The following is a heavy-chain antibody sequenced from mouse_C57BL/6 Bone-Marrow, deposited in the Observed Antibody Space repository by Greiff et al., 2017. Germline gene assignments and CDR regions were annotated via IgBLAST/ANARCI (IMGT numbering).Heavy chain of an antibody. CDR1: GYTFTSYW. Sequence: QVQLKHSGAELAKPGASVKLSCKASGYTFTSYWMHWVKQRPGQGLEWIGYINPSSGYTKYNQKFKDKATLTADKSSSTAYMQLSSLTYEDSAVYYCARGYYGNYAYWYFDVWGTGTTVTVSS. CDR2: INPSSGYT. CDR3: ARGYYGNYAYWYFDV. D-gene: IGHD2-1*01. V-gene: IGHV1-7*01. J-gene: IGHJ1*03.